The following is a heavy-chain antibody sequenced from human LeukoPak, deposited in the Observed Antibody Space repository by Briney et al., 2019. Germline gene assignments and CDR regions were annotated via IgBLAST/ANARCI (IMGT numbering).Heavy chain of an antibody. Sequence: GASLRLSCAASGFTFSSYEMNWVRLAPGKGLEWLSYISGGGSSIYYADSVKGRFTISRDNAKNSLYLQVNSLRAEDTAVYYCATDGSSWYFNYWGQGTPVTVSS. J-gene: IGHJ4*02. V-gene: IGHV3-48*03. CDR1: GFTFSSYE. D-gene: IGHD6-13*01. CDR2: ISGGGSSI. CDR3: ATDGSSWYFNY.